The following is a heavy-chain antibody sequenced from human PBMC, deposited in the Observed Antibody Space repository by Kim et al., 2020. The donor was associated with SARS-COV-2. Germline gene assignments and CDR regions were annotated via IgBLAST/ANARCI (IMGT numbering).Heavy chain of an antibody. J-gene: IGHJ3*02. CDR3: TRTVTTPPLLDI. V-gene: IGHV3-49*04. D-gene: IGHD4-17*01. Sequence: GGSLRLSCTASGFTFGDYAMSWVRQAPGKGLEWVGFIRSKAYGGTTEYAASVKGRFTISRDDSKSIAYLQMNSLKTEDTAVYYCTRTVTTPPLLDIWGQGTMVTVSS. CDR1: GFTFGDYA. CDR2: IRSKAYGGTT.